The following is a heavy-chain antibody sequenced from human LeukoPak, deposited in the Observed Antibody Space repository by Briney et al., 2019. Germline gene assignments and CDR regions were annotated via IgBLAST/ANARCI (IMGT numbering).Heavy chain of an antibody. V-gene: IGHV1-18*01. CDR3: ARVYRSGGSCYPNWFDP. D-gene: IGHD2-15*01. Sequence: ASVKVSCKASGYTFTSYGISWVRQAPGQGLEWMGWISAYNGNTNYAQKLQGRVTMTTDTSTSTAYMELRSLRSDDTAVYYCARVYRSGGSCYPNWFDPWGQGTLVTVSS. CDR1: GYTFTSYG. J-gene: IGHJ5*02. CDR2: ISAYNGNT.